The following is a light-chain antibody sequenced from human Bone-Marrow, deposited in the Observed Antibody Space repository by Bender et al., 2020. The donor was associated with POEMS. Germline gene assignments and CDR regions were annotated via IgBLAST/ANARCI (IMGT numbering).Light chain of an antibody. CDR1: ALPKQY. J-gene: IGLJ3*02. V-gene: IGLV3-21*02. Sequence: SYELTQPPSMSVSPGQTARITCSGDALPKQYGYWYQQKPGQAPVLVVYDDSDRPSGIPERFSGSNSGNTATLTISRVEAGDEADYYCKVWHSSSYQVVLGGGNKLTVL. CDR3: KVWHSSSYQVV. CDR2: DDS.